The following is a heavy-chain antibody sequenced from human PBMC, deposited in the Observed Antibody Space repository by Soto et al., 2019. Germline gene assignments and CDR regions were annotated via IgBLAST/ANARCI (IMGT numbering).Heavy chain of an antibody. V-gene: IGHV4-30-4*01. CDR3: ARGRYCLTGRCFPNWFDS. J-gene: IGHJ5*01. D-gene: IGHD7-27*01. CDR1: GDSISNLDYF. Sequence: SEPLSLTCSVSGDSISNLDYFWAWIRQPPGQALEYIGYIYKSATTYYNPSFESRVAISVDTSKSQFSLNVTSVTAADTAVYFCARGRYCLTGRCFPNWFDSWGQGALVTVAS. CDR2: IYKSATT.